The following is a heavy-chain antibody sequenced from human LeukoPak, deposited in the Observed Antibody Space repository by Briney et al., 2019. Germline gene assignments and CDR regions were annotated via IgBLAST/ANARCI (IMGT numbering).Heavy chain of an antibody. CDR2: INPNSGGT. V-gene: IGHV1-2*02. CDR3: ATFPGIAAAGTRFDP. J-gene: IGHJ5*02. D-gene: IGHD6-13*01. Sequence: ASVKVSCKASGYTFTSYAMNWVRQAPGQGLEWMGWINPNSGGTNYAQKFQGRVTMTRDTSISTAYMELSRLRSDDTAVYYCATFPGIAAAGTRFDPWGQGTLVTVSS. CDR1: GYTFTSYA.